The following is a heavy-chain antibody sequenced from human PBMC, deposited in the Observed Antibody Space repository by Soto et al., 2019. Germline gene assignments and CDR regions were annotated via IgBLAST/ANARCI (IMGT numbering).Heavy chain of an antibody. J-gene: IGHJ6*02. D-gene: IGHD6-6*01. Sequence: GGSLRLSCAASGFTVSSNYMSWVRQAPGKGLEWVSVIYSGGSTYYADSVKGRFTISRDNSKNTLFLQMNSLRAEDTAVYYCAREQLAPRGGMDVWGQGTTVTVS. V-gene: IGHV3-53*01. CDR3: AREQLAPRGGMDV. CDR1: GFTVSSNY. CDR2: IYSGGST.